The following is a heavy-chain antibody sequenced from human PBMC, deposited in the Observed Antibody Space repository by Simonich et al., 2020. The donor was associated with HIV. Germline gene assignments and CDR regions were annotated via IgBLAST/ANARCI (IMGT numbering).Heavy chain of an antibody. CDR2: NNAGKGNT. Sequence: QVQLVQSGAEVKKPGASVKVSCKSSGYTLTSYGIHWVHQAPGQRLEWMGWNNAGKGNTEYSERFQGRVTISRDTSASTVYMELSSLRSEDTAVYFCASLGAPHAFDIWGQGTMVTVSS. CDR3: ASLGAPHAFDI. V-gene: IGHV1-3*01. D-gene: IGHD3-16*01. CDR1: GYTLTSYG. J-gene: IGHJ3*02.